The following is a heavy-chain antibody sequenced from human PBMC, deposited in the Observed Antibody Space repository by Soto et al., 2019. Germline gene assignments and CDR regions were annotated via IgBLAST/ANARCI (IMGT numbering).Heavy chain of an antibody. J-gene: IGHJ6*02. V-gene: IGHV4-34*01. Sequence: ALTCAVYGGSFSGYYWSWIRQPPGKGLEWIGEINHSGSTNYNPSLKSRVTISVDTSKNQFSLKLSSVTAADTAVYYCARVSSYYDSSGYFYLLQMDVWGQVTTVTVSS. CDR2: INHSGST. D-gene: IGHD3-22*01. CDR1: GGSFSGYY. CDR3: ARVSSYYDSSGYFYLLQMDV.